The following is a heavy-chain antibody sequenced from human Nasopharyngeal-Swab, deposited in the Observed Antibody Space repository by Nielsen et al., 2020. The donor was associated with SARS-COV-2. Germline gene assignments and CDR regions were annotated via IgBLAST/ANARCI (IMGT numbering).Heavy chain of an antibody. CDR1: GFTFSNYA. D-gene: IGHD1-26*01. J-gene: IGHJ3*02. CDR2: IRFSGDTT. Sequence: GESLKISCTASGFTFSNYAMTWVRQAPGKGLEWVSSIRFSGDTTYYADSVKGRFTISRDSSKNTLYLQMNSLRAEDTALYYCAKVKSGTSYDAFDIWGQGTMVTVSS. V-gene: IGHV3-23*01. CDR3: AKVKSGTSYDAFDI.